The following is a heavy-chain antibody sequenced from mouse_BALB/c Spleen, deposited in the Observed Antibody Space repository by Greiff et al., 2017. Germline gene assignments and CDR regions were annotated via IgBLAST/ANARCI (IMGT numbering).Heavy chain of an antibody. V-gene: IGHV5-4*02. CDR2: ISDGGSYT. J-gene: IGHJ4*01. CDR3: ARDETMDD. CDR1: GFTFSDYY. Sequence: EVHLVESGGGLVKPGGSLKLSCAASGFTFSDYYMYWVRQTPEKRLEWVATISDGGSYTYYPDSVKGRFTISRDNAKNNLYLQMSSLKSEDTAMYYCARDETMDDWGQGTSVTVSS.